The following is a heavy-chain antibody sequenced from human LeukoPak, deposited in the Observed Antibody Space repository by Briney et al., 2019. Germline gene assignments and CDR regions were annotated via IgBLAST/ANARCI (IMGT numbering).Heavy chain of an antibody. CDR1: GGSISSYY. V-gene: IGHV4-59*01. Sequence: SETLSLTCTVSGGSISSYYWSWIRQPPGKGLEWIGYIYYSGSTNYNPSLKSRVTISVDTSKNQFSLKLSSVTAADTAVYYCARGSMVRGKPSWFDPWGQGTLVTVSS. CDR3: ARGSMVRGKPSWFDP. D-gene: IGHD3-10*01. J-gene: IGHJ5*02. CDR2: IYYSGST.